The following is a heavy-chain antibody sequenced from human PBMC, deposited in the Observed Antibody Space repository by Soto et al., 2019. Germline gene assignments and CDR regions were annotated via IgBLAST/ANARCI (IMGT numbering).Heavy chain of an antibody. V-gene: IGHV4-34*01. CDR3: GRRNMQEADLRRTNCFDP. Sequence: PSETLSLTCAVYGGSFSGYYWSWIRQPPGKGLEWIGEINHSGSTNYNPSLKSRVTISVDTSKNQFSLKLSSVTAADTAVYYCGRRNMQEADLRRTNCFDPWGQGTLFTVS. D-gene: IGHD2-15*01. CDR2: INHSGST. J-gene: IGHJ5*02. CDR1: GGSFSGYY.